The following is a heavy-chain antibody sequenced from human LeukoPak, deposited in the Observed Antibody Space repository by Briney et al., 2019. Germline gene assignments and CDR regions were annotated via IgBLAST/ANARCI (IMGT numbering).Heavy chain of an antibody. CDR2: IYYSGST. CDR1: GGSISSYY. CDR3: AREIDPRVYFDY. Sequence: SETLSLTCTVSGGSISSYYWSWIRQPPGKGLEWIGYIYYSGSTNYNPSLKSRVTISVDTSKNQFSLKLSSVTAADTAVYYCAREIDPRVYFDYWGQGTLVTVSS. V-gene: IGHV4-59*01. J-gene: IGHJ4*02.